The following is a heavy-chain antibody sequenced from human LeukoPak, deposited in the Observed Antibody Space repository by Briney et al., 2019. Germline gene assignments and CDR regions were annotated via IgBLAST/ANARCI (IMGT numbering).Heavy chain of an antibody. V-gene: IGHV3-11*04. CDR1: EFTIRDHY. J-gene: IGHJ4*02. Sequence: GGSLRLSCADSEFTIRDHYVSWIRQAPGKGLEWVSYISGSGSTIYYGDSVKGRFTISRDDAKKSVYLQMNSLRAEDTAVYYCARAGRRLLFLDSWGLGTLVTVSS. CDR3: ARAGRRLLFLDS. D-gene: IGHD6-6*01. CDR2: ISGSGSTI.